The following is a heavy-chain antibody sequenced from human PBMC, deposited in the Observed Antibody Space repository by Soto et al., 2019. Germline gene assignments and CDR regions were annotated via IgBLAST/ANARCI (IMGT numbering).Heavy chain of an antibody. CDR3: ARVAQKGAAASY. D-gene: IGHD6-13*01. J-gene: IGHJ4*02. Sequence: ASVTVSCKASGYTFTSYGISWVRQAPGQGLEWMGWISAYNGNTNYAQKLQGRVTMTTDTSTSTAYKELRSLRSDDTAVYYCARVAQKGAAASYWGQGTLVTVSS. V-gene: IGHV1-18*01. CDR1: GYTFTSYG. CDR2: ISAYNGNT.